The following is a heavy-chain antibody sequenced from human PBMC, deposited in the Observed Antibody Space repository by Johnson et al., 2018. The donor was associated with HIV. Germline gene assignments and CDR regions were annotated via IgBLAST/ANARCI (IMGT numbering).Heavy chain of an antibody. V-gene: IGHV3-73*01. CDR3: TSWGAGADAFDI. D-gene: IGHD1-26*01. J-gene: IGHJ3*02. Sequence: VQLVESGGGLVHPGGSLRLSCAASGFTFSDHDMHWVRQTEGIGLEWVGRIRSKANSYATAYAASVKGRFTISRDDSKNTAYLQMNSLKTEDTAVYYCTSWGAGADAFDIWGQGTMVTVSS. CDR2: IRSKANSYAT. CDR1: GFTFSDHD.